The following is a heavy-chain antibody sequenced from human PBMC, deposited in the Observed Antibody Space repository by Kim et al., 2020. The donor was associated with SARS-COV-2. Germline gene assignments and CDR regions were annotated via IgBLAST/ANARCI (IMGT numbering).Heavy chain of an antibody. CDR3: ARGALKYSSSWYSVIWFDP. CDR2: INHSGST. Sequence: SETLSLTCAVYVGSFSGYYWSWIRQPPGKGLEWIGEINHSGSTNYNPSLKSRVTISVDTSKNQFSLKLSSVTAADTAVYYCARGALKYSSSWYSVIWFDPWGQGTLVTVSS. D-gene: IGHD6-13*01. J-gene: IGHJ5*02. V-gene: IGHV4-34*01. CDR1: VGSFSGYY.